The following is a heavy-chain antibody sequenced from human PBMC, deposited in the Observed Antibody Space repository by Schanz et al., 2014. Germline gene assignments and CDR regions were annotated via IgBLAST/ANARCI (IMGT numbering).Heavy chain of an antibody. CDR1: GFSFSTYA. D-gene: IGHD7-27*01. Sequence: EVQLVESGGGLAQPGGSLRLSCAASGFSFSTYAMNWVRQAPGKGLEWVSLISGRGDSTHYADSVKGRFTISRDNSRKTLSLQMNSLRAEDTAVYYCAKDYRTGAIDYWGQGTLVTVSS. CDR3: AKDYRTGAIDY. V-gene: IGHV3-23*04. J-gene: IGHJ4*02. CDR2: ISGRGDST.